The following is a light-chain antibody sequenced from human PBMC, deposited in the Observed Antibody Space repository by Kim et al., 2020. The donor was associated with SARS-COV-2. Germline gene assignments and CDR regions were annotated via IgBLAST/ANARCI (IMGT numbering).Light chain of an antibody. CDR2: SAS. CDR1: EYISSY. V-gene: IGKV1-39*01. J-gene: IGKJ4*02. Sequence: ASVEDRDTITCRESEYISSYLDWYQHRPGETPQLLVYSASTIQSGVPSKCRGSGYGTDFTLSISRLQPQDFAKYFCLQSYSIPCTFVEGTQIEIK. CDR3: LQSYSIPCT.